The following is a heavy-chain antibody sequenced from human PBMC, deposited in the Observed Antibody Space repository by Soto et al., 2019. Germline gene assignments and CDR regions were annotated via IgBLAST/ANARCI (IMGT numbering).Heavy chain of an antibody. CDR3: AKEPAYSSAWYGMDV. J-gene: IGHJ6*02. CDR1: GGTFNTFS. V-gene: IGHV1-69*08. Sequence: QVQLVQSGAEVKKPGSSVKVSCKASGGTFNTFSVTWVRQAPGQGLEWMGRIIPILAMPNYSNKFQGRVTMTADKSSNTAYMALRRLTSDDTAVYYCAKEPAYSSAWYGMDVWGQGTTVTVS. D-gene: IGHD3-22*01. CDR2: IIPILAMP.